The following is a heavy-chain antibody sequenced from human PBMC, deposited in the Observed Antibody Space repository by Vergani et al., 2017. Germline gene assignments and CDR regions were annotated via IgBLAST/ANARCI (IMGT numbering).Heavy chain of an antibody. V-gene: IGHV4-59*01. CDR2: IYYSGST. D-gene: IGHD6-6*01. Sequence: QVQLQESGPGLVKPSETLSLTCTVSGGSISSYYWSWIRQPPGKGLEWIGYIYYSGSTNYNPSLKSRVTISVDTSKNQFSLKLSSVTAADTAVYYCARVSPEDSIHYWGQGTLVTVSS. J-gene: IGHJ4*02. CDR3: ARVSPEDSIHY. CDR1: GGSISSYY.